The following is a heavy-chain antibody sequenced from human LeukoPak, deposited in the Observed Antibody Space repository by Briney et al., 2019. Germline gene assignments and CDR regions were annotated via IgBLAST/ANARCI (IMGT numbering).Heavy chain of an antibody. CDR2: IWYDGSNK. D-gene: IGHD2-2*01. V-gene: IGHV3-33*06. J-gene: IGHJ4*02. Sequence: PGGSLRLSCAASGFTFSSYSMNWVRQAPGKGLEWVALIWYDGSNKYYADSVKGRFTISRDNSKNTLYLQMNSLRAEDTAVYYCAKDRHASSYYFDYWGQGTLVTVSS. CDR3: AKDRHASSYYFDY. CDR1: GFTFSSYS.